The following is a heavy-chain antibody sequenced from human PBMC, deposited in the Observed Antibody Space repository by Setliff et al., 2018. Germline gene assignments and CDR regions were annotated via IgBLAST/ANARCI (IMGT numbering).Heavy chain of an antibody. Sequence: GGSLRLSCAASGFTFSSYAMHWVRQAPGKGLEYVSAISSNGGSTYYANSVKGRFTMSRDNANNALYLQMNSLTAEDTAVYYCAREMEAAGQRAFDIWGQGTMVTVSS. CDR2: ISSNGGST. V-gene: IGHV3-64*01. D-gene: IGHD6-13*01. J-gene: IGHJ3*02. CDR3: AREMEAAGQRAFDI. CDR1: GFTFSSYA.